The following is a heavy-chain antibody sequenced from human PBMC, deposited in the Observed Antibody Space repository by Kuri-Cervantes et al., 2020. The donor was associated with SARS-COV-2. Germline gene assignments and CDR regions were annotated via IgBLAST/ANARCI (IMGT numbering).Heavy chain of an antibody. J-gene: IGHJ4*02. CDR1: GYTFTSYA. Sequence: ASVKVSCKASGYTFTSYAMHWVRQAPGQRLEWMGWINAGNGNTKYSQKFQGRVTITRDTSASTAYMELSSLRSEDTAVYYCARLSSGWLGFDYWGQGTLVTVSS. CDR2: INAGNGNT. D-gene: IGHD6-19*01. V-gene: IGHV1-3*01. CDR3: ARLSSGWLGFDY.